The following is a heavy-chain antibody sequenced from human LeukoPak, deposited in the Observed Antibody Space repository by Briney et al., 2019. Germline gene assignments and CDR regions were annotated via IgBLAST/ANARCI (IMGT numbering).Heavy chain of an antibody. CDR3: ARDSSSGYYRFDY. J-gene: IGHJ4*02. D-gene: IGHD3-22*01. Sequence: LSETLSLTCTVSGGSISSYYWSWVRQPPGKGLEWIGYIYFSGSTNYNPSLKSRVTISVDTSKNQFSLRLSSVTAADTAVYYCARDSSSGYYRFDYWGQGTLVIDSS. CDR2: IYFSGST. CDR1: GGSISSYY. V-gene: IGHV4-59*01.